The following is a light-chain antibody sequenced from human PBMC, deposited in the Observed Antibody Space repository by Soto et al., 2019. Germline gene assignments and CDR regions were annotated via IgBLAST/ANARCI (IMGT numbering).Light chain of an antibody. CDR1: SSDVGAYNF. CDR3: CSYAGGYTLV. V-gene: IGLV2-11*01. J-gene: IGLJ3*02. Sequence: QSALTQPRSVSGSPGQSVTISCTGTSSDVGAYNFVSWYQQHPGRVPKLMIYDVSRRPSGVPDRFSGSKSGNTASLTISGLQAEDEADYYCCSYAGGYTLVFGGGTKLTVL. CDR2: DVS.